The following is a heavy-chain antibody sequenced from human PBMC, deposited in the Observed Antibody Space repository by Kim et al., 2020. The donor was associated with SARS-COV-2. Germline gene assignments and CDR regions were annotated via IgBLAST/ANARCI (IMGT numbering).Heavy chain of an antibody. J-gene: IGHJ4*02. Sequence: GGSLRLSCAASGFTFSSYAMSWVRQAPGKGLEWVSAISGSGGSTYYADSVKGRFTISRDNSKNTLYLQMNSLRAEDTAVYYCAKDPRITIFGVVITPTGDWGQGTLVTVSS. CDR2: ISGSGGST. CDR1: GFTFSSYA. CDR3: AKDPRITIFGVVITPTGD. D-gene: IGHD3-3*01. V-gene: IGHV3-23*01.